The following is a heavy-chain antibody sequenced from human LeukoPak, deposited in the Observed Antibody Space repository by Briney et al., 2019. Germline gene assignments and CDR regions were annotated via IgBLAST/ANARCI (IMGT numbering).Heavy chain of an antibody. CDR1: GFTFSNAW. V-gene: IGHV3-15*01. J-gene: IGHJ6*03. CDR2: INSKTDGGTT. D-gene: IGHD2-2*01. CDR3: TTYLCSSTICYLNIFHYYMDV. Sequence: GGTLRLSCTASGFTFSNAWMSWVRQAPGKGLELVGRINSKTDGGTTYYAAPVKGRFTISRDDSKNTLYLQMNSLKTEDTAVYYCTTYLCSSTICYLNIFHYYMDVWGKGTTVTVSS.